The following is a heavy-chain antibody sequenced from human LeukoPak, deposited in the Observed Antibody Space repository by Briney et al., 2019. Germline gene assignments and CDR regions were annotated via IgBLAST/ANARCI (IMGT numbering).Heavy chain of an antibody. CDR3: AKAIPGIAVAGIDY. Sequence: GGSLRLSCAASGFTFSSYSMNWVRQAPGKGLEWVAVISYDGSNKYYADSVKGRFTISRDNSKNTLYLQMNSLRAEDTAVYYCAKAIPGIAVAGIDYWGQGTLVTVSS. J-gene: IGHJ4*02. V-gene: IGHV3-30*18. CDR2: ISYDGSNK. CDR1: GFTFSSYS. D-gene: IGHD6-19*01.